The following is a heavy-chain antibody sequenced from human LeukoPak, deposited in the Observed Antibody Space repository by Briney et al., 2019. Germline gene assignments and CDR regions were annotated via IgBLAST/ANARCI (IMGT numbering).Heavy chain of an antibody. D-gene: IGHD2-8*01. CDR1: GYTFTSYG. CDR2: IIPIFGTA. V-gene: IGHV1-69*13. CDR3: ARGRGVPVFDY. Sequence: SVKVSCKASGYTFTSYGISWVRQAPGQGLEWMGGIIPIFGTANYAQKFQGRVTITADESTSTAYMELSSLRSGDTAVYYCARGRGVPVFDYWGQGTLVTVSS. J-gene: IGHJ4*02.